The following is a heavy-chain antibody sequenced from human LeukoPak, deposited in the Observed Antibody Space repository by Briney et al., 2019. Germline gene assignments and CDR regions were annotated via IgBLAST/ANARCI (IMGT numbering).Heavy chain of an antibody. V-gene: IGHV3-21*01. Sequence: PGGSLRLSCAASGFTFSSYSVNWVRQAPGKGLAWVSSISSSSSYIYYADSVKGRFTISRDNAKNSLYLQMNSLRAEDTAVYYCARDLMGWFDPWGQGTLVTVSS. J-gene: IGHJ5*02. CDR2: ISSSSSYI. CDR3: ARDLMGWFDP. CDR1: GFTFSSYS.